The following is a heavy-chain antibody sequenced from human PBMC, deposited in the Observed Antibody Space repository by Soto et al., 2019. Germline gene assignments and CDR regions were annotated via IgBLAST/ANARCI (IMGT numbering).Heavy chain of an antibody. CDR3: ARGGAVTIFGVAIPPPGVMDV. CDR2: MNPNSGNT. V-gene: IGHV1-8*01. CDR1: GYTFTSYD. D-gene: IGHD3-3*01. J-gene: IGHJ6*03. Sequence: GASVKVSCKASGYTFTSYDINWVRQATGQGLEWMGWMNPNSGNTGYAQKFQGRVTMTRNTSISTAYMELSSLRSEDTAVYYCARGGAVTIFGVAIPPPGVMDVWGKGTTVTVSS.